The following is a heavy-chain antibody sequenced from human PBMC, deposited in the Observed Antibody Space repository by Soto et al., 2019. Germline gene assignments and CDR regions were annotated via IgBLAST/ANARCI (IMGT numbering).Heavy chain of an antibody. V-gene: IGHV1-46*01. J-gene: IGHJ5*02. CDR3: ARAQSIAVADPALITTWFDP. Sequence: GASVKVSCKASGYTFTSYYMHWVRQAPGQGLEWMGIINPSGGSTSYAQKFQGRVTMTRDTSTSTVYMELSSLRSEDTAVYYCARAQSIAVADPALITTWFDPWGQGALVTVSS. CDR1: GYTFTSYY. D-gene: IGHD6-19*01. CDR2: INPSGGST.